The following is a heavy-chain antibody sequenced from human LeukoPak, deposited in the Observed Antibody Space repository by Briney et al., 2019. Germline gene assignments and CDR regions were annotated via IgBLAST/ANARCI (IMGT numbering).Heavy chain of an antibody. Sequence: GGSLRLSCAASGFTFSSYAMSWVRQAPGKGLEWVSAISGSGGSTYYADSVKGRFTISRDNSKNTLYLQRNSLRAEDTAVYYCAKHGAISRHGPIDYWGQGTLVTVSS. CDR1: GFTFSSYA. V-gene: IGHV3-23*01. CDR3: AKHGAISRHGPIDY. D-gene: IGHD3-9*01. CDR2: ISGSGGST. J-gene: IGHJ4*02.